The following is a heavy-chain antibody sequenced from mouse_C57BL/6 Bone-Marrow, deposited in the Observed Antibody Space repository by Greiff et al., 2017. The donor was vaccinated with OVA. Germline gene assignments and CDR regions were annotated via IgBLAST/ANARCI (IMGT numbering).Heavy chain of an antibody. CDR1: GFNIKDYY. J-gene: IGHJ2*01. V-gene: IGHV14-1*01. CDR2: IDPEDGDT. Sequence: VQLKQSGAELVRPGASVKLSCTASGFNIKDYYMHWVKQRPEQGLEWIGRIDPEDGDTEYAPKFQGKATMTEDTSSNTAYLQLSSLTSEDTAVYHCTTSGYLDYWGQGTTLTVSS. CDR3: TTSGYLDY.